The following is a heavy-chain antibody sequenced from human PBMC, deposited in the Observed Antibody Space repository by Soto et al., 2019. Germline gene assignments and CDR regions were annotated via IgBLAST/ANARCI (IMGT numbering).Heavy chain of an antibody. J-gene: IGHJ6*02. CDR2: IKQDGSEK. V-gene: IGHV3-7*05. CDR3: ARDQVQLWLGYYYGMDV. D-gene: IGHD5-18*01. Sequence: GGSLRLSCAASGFTFSSYWMSWVRQAPGKGLEWVANIKQDGSEKYYVDSVKGRFTISRDNAKNSLYLQMNSLRAEDTAVYYCARDQVQLWLGYYYGMDVWGQGTTVTVSS. CDR1: GFTFSSYW.